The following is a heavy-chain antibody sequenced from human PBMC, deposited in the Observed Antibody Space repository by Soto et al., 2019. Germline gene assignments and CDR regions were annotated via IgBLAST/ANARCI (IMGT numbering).Heavy chain of an antibody. CDR3: ARDRFGSDIVLMAGPQGFDY. D-gene: IGHD2-8*01. CDR1: GFTFSSYW. J-gene: IGHJ4*02. CDR2: IKQDGSEK. V-gene: IGHV3-7*01. Sequence: GGSLRLSCAASGFTFSSYWMSWVRQAPGKGLEWVANIKQDGSEKDYVDSVKGRFTISRDNAKNSLYLQMNSLRAEDTAVYYCARDRFGSDIVLMAGPQGFDYWGQGTLVTVSS.